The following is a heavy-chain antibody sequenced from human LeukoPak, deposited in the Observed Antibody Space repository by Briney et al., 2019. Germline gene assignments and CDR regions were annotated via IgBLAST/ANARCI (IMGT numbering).Heavy chain of an antibody. CDR1: GYTFTGYY. V-gene: IGHV1-2*02. J-gene: IGHJ4*02. CDR3: ARSSITIFGVVPWDY. Sequence: ASVKVSCKASGYTFTGYYMHWVRQAPGQGLEWMGWINPNSGGTNYAQKFQGRVTMTRDTSISTAYMELSRLRSDDTAVYYCARSSITIFGVVPWDYWGQGTLVTVSS. D-gene: IGHD3-3*01. CDR2: INPNSGGT.